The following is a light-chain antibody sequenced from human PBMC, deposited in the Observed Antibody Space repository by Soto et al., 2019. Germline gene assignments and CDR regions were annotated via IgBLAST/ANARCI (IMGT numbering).Light chain of an antibody. CDR2: DAF. CDR1: QSISGW. V-gene: IGKV1-5*01. CDR3: HQYNSYWT. Sequence: DIQMTQSPSTLSASVGDRVIITCRASQSISGWLAWYQQKPGKAPKLLIFDAFSLESGVPSRFSGSGSGTEFTLSISSLRPDDFATYYCHQYNSYWTFGQGTKVDIK. J-gene: IGKJ1*01.